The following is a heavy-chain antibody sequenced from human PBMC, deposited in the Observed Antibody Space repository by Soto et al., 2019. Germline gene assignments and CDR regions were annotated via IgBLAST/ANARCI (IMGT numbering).Heavy chain of an antibody. CDR2: INHSGST. CDR3: ARDKTTGLFDY. V-gene: IGHV4-34*01. Sequence: QLQLQQCGAGRLKPSETLSLTCAVYGGSFSGYYWTWIRQPPGTGLEWIGEINHSGSTNYNPTLKSRVTISVDTSTNQFSLKLTSVTAANTAVYYCARDKTTGLFDYWGQGTLVTVSS. CDR1: GGSFSGYY. D-gene: IGHD1-7*01. J-gene: IGHJ4*02.